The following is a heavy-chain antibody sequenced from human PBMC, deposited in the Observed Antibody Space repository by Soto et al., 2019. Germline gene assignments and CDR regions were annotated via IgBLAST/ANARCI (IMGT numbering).Heavy chain of an antibody. J-gene: IGHJ4*02. CDR3: ARVYSGSYSDS. CDR1: GGSISSYY. CDR2: IFHSGST. V-gene: IGHV4-4*02. Sequence: SETLSLTCTVSGGSISSYYWSWVRQPPGKGLEWIGEIFHSGSTNYNPSLKTRLTISVDKSKNQFSLKLSSVTAADTAVYYCARVYSGSYSDSWGRGTLVTVSS. D-gene: IGHD1-26*01.